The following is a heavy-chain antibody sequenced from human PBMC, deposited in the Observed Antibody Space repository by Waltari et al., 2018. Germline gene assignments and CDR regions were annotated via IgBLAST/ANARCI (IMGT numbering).Heavy chain of an antibody. D-gene: IGHD1-1*01. CDR1: GFTFTRYW. V-gene: IGHV3-7*03. CDR2: INQGGSDK. J-gene: IGHJ4*02. Sequence: EVQLVESGGGLVQPGGSLRLSCSPSGFTFTRYWRSWVRQAPGKGLECVANINQGGSDKNYVDSVKGRFTISRDNAKNSLYLQMNSLRAEDTAVYYCARTGDDYWGQGTLVTVSS. CDR3: ARTGDDY.